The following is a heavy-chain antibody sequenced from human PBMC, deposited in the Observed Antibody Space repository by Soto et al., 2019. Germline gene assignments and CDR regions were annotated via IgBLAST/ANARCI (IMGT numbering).Heavy chain of an antibody. CDR1: GFTFSSYS. V-gene: IGHV3-23*04. J-gene: IGHJ6*02. CDR3: AKRGTGTQWLVAALILLDSIDA. D-gene: IGHD6-19*01. CDR2: SSGSGGRT. Sequence: EVQLVESGGGLVQPGGSLRLSCAASGFTFSSYSMSWVRQAPGKGLEWGSASSGSGGRTYYADSVKGRFTISRDNSKNSLYLQPNRPSAEDTAVSSRAKRGTGTQWLVAALILLDSIDAWGQGTTVTVSS.